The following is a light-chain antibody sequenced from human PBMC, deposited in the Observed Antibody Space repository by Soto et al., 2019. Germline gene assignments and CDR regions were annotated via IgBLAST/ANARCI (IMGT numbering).Light chain of an antibody. Sequence: QSALTQPASVSASPGQSSTISCTGTSSDIGAYNSVSWYQQHPGKAPQLMIYDVSYRPSGISSRFSGSKSGNTASLTISGLQADHDADYYCASYTSARIRVFGGRTKLTVL. CDR1: SSDIGAYNS. CDR3: ASYTSARIRV. V-gene: IGLV2-14*01. CDR2: DVS. J-gene: IGLJ2*01.